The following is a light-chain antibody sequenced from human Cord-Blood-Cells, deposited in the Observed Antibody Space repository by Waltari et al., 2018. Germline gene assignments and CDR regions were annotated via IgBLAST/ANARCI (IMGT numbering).Light chain of an antibody. J-gene: IGLJ3*02. CDR3: CSYAGSSTLV. Sequence: QSALTQPASVSRSPGQSITISCTGTSSDVGTYNLVTWYQQHPGKAPKLMIYEGSKRPSGVSNRFSGSKSGNTASLTISGLQAEDEADYYCCSYAGSSTLVFDGGTKLTVL. CDR1: SSDVGTYNL. CDR2: EGS. V-gene: IGLV2-23*01.